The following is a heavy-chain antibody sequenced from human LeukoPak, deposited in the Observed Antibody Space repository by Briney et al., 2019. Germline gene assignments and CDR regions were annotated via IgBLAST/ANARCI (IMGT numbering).Heavy chain of an antibody. CDR2: IFHSGST. CDR3: ARDAPYYYDSSGRYYFDS. D-gene: IGHD3-22*01. Sequence: SETLSLTCTVSGGSISSSSYYWGWIRQPPGKGLEWIGSIFHSGSTYDNPSLKSRVTISIDASKSQFSLNLISVTAADTAVYYCARDAPYYYDSSGRYYFDSWGQGALVAVSS. CDR1: GGSISSSSYY. J-gene: IGHJ4*02. V-gene: IGHV4-39*07.